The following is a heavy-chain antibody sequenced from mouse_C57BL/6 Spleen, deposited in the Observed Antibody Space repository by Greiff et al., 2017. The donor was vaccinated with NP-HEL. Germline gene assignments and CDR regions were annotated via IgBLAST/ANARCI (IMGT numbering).Heavy chain of an antibody. Sequence: EVQLQQSGAELVRPGASVKLSCTASGFNIKDDYMHWVKQRPEQGLEWIGWIDPETGDTEYASKFQGKATITADTSSNTAYLQLSSLTSEDTAVYYCTSRNYYGSSPYAMDYWGQGTSVTVSS. V-gene: IGHV14-4*01. CDR1: GFNIKDDY. CDR3: TSRNYYGSSPYAMDY. D-gene: IGHD1-1*01. CDR2: IDPETGDT. J-gene: IGHJ4*01.